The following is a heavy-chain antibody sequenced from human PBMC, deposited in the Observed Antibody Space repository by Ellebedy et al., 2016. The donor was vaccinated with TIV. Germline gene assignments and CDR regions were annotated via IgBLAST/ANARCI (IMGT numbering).Heavy chain of an antibody. Sequence: MPSETLSLTCTVSGASISSYSWAWIRQPPGMGLDYIGYFSYTGSTNYSPSLNSRVSISVDTSKNQFSLRLTSVTAADTAVYYCARLRHYGGDSVWFFDLWGRGTLVTVSS. D-gene: IGHD4-23*01. CDR2: FSYTGST. CDR3: ARLRHYGGDSVWFFDL. V-gene: IGHV4-59*08. J-gene: IGHJ2*01. CDR1: GASISSYS.